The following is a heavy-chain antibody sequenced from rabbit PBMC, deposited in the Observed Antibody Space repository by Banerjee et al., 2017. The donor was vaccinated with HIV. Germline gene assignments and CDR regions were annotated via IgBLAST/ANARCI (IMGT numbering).Heavy chain of an antibody. V-gene: IGHV1S45*01. CDR1: GFSFSNKYV. J-gene: IGHJ4*01. CDR2: INTSSGNT. D-gene: IGHD8-1*01. CDR3: AREAAAYAGGTYTTGGNL. Sequence: QEQLEESGGGLVQPEGSLTLTCTASGFSFSNKYVMCWVRQAPGKGLEWIACINTSSGNTVYASWAKGRFTISRTSSTTVTLQMTSLTVADTATYFCAREAAAYAGGTYTTGGNLWGQGTLVTVS.